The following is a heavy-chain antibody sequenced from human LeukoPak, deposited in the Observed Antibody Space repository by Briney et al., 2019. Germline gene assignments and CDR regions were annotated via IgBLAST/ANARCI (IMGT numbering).Heavy chain of an antibody. V-gene: IGHV4-39*07. J-gene: IGHJ4*02. Sequence: SETLSLTCTVSGVSMSSSSYYWAWIRQPPGKGLEWIGSIYYSVTTYYNPSLKSRFTISVDTSKNQSSLKLSSVTAADTAVYYCARDRLRWPKIDYWGQGTLVTVSS. CDR2: IYYSVTT. CDR3: ARDRLRWPKIDY. CDR1: GVSMSSSSYY. D-gene: IGHD4-23*01.